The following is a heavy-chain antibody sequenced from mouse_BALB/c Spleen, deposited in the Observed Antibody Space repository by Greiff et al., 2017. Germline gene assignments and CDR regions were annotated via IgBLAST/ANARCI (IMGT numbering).Heavy chain of an antibody. D-gene: IGHD4-1*01. CDR1: GFTFNTYA. CDR3: VRAGTEFAY. CDR2: IRSKSNNYAT. Sequence: EVKLMESGGGLVQPKGSLKLSCAASGFTFNTYAMNWVRQAPGKGLEWVARIRSKSNNYATYYADSVKDRFTISRDDSQSMLYLQMNNLKTEATAMYYCVRAGTEFAYWGQGTLVTVSS. V-gene: IGHV10-1*02. J-gene: IGHJ3*01.